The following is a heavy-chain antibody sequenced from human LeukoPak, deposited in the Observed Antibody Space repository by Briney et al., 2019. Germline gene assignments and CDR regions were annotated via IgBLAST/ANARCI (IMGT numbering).Heavy chain of an antibody. Sequence: SETLPLTCTVYGGSISSSSHFWGWIRQPPGKGLEWIGSIYYSGSTYYNPSLESRVTISVDTSKNQFSLKVASVTAADTAVYYCARRGGPSGTYYFDSWGQGTLVTVSS. J-gene: IGHJ4*02. CDR3: ARRGGPSGTYYFDS. D-gene: IGHD1-26*01. V-gene: IGHV4-39*01. CDR2: IYYSGST. CDR1: GGSISSSSHF.